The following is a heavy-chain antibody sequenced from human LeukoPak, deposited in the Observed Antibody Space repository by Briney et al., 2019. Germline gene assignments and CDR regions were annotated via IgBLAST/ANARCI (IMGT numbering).Heavy chain of an antibody. CDR3: ARVGYDILTGYSLYYYYYGMDV. Sequence: AASVTVSFTASGYTFTIYGISWVRHAPGQGLEWMGWISAYNGNTNYAQKLQGRVTMTTDTSTSTAYMELRSLRSDDTAVYYCARVGYDILTGYSLYYYYYGMDVWGQGTTVTVSS. V-gene: IGHV1-18*01. CDR1: GYTFTIYG. CDR2: ISAYNGNT. D-gene: IGHD3-9*01. J-gene: IGHJ6*02.